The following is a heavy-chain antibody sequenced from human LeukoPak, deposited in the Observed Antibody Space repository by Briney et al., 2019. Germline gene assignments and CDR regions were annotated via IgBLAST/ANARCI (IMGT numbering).Heavy chain of an antibody. Sequence: SETLSLTCTVSGGSISSSSYYWGWIRQPPGKGLEWIGSIYYSGSTYYNPSPKSRVTIAVDTSKNQFSLKLSSVTAAETAVYYCARRYYDSSGYAFDDWGQGTLVTVSS. CDR3: ARRYYDSSGYAFDD. J-gene: IGHJ4*02. CDR2: IYYSGST. CDR1: GGSISSSSYY. V-gene: IGHV4-39*01. D-gene: IGHD3-22*01.